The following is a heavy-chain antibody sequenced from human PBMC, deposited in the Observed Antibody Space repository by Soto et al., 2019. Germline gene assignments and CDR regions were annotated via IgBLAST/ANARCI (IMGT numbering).Heavy chain of an antibody. V-gene: IGHV1-24*01. J-gene: IGHJ4*02. CDR1: GYTLTELS. Sequence: ASVKVSCKGSGYTLTELSMHWVRQAPGKGLEWMGGFDPEDGETIYAQKFQGRVTMTEDTSTDTAYMELSSLRSEDTAVYYCATGKASSGQWPDYWGQGTLVTVSS. CDR3: ATGKASSGQWPDY. CDR2: FDPEDGET. D-gene: IGHD6-19*01.